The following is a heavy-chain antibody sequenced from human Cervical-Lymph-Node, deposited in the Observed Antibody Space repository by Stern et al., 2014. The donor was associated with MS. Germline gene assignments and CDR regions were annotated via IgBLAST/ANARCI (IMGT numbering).Heavy chain of an antibody. D-gene: IGHD2-8*02. CDR2: VYYSGAT. V-gene: IGHV4-39*01. CDR3: AKHACTGAACPFDL. J-gene: IGHJ4*02. Sequence: QLQLQESGPGLVKPSETLSLTCAVSGDSISSYTHYWAWIRQPPGKGLEWIGSVYYSGATYYNPSLKSPVPRSGDPTKNHSPLGLTSGTAADTAVYYCAKHACTGAACPFDLWGQGTLVTVSS. CDR1: GDSISSYTHY.